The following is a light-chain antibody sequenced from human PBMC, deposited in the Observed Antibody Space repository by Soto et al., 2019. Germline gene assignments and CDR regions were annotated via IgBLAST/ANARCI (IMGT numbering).Light chain of an antibody. V-gene: IGKV3-15*01. Sequence: EIVMTQSPATLSVSPGERATLSCRASQSVSSNLAWYQQKPGQAPRLLIYGASTRATGIPARFSGSGSGTEFTLTISSLQSEDFAVYYCQQYNNWPQTFCQGTTVEIK. CDR3: QQYNNWPQT. J-gene: IGKJ1*01. CDR2: GAS. CDR1: QSVSSN.